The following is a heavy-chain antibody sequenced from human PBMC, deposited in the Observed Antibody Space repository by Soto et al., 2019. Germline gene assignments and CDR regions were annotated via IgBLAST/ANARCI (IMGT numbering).Heavy chain of an antibody. CDR2: SRSKANSYAT. V-gene: IGHV3-73*02. Sequence: EVQLVESGGGLVQPGGSLKLSCAASGFTFSGSAMHWVRQASGKGLEWVGRSRSKANSYATAYAASVKGRITISRDDSKNTAYLQMNNLKTEDTAVYYCTRQLLYGDYGMDVWGQGTTVTVSS. D-gene: IGHD4-17*01. J-gene: IGHJ6*02. CDR3: TRQLLYGDYGMDV. CDR1: GFTFSGSA.